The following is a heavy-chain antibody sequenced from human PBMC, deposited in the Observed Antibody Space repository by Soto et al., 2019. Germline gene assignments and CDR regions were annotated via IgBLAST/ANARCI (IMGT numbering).Heavy chain of an antibody. Sequence: QVQLVESGGGLVKPGGSLRLSCAASGFTFSDYYMSWIRQAPGKGLEWVSYISSSGSTIYYADSVKGRFTISRDNAKNSRYLQMNSLRAEDPAVYYCARRRGYCTNGVCYLGFDYWCQGTLVTVSS. J-gene: IGHJ4*02. CDR3: ARRRGYCTNGVCYLGFDY. CDR2: ISSSGSTI. D-gene: IGHD2-8*01. CDR1: GFTFSDYY. V-gene: IGHV3-11*01.